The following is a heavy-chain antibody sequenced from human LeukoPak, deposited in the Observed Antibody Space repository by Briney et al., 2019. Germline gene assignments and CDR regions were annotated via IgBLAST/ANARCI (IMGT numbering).Heavy chain of an antibody. D-gene: IGHD5-18*01. CDR3: AKDTVLYSYGWFDRGVFDY. V-gene: IGHV3-23*01. J-gene: IGHJ4*02. CDR1: GFTFKNNA. CDR2: ISGSGGST. Sequence: RPGGSLRLSCAASGFTFKNNAMTWVRQAPGKGLEWVSAISGSGGSTYYADSVKGRFTISRDNSKNTLYLQMNSLRAEDTAVYYCAKDTVLYSYGWFDRGVFDYWGQGTLVTVSS.